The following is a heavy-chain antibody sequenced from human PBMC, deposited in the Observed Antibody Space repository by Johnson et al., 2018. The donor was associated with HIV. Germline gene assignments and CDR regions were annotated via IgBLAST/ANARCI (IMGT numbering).Heavy chain of an antibody. D-gene: IGHD6-19*01. J-gene: IGHJ3*02. CDR3: ATSHGGQWVDGAFDI. V-gene: IGHV3-7*01. Sequence: VQLVESGGGLIQPGGSLRLSCAASGFTVSRNYMNWVRQAPGKGLEWVANINQDGNEQYYVYSVKGRFTISRDNAKNSLYLQMNSLRAEDTAVYYCATSHGGQWVDGAFDIWGQGTMVTVSS. CDR1: GFTVSRNY. CDR2: INQDGNEQ.